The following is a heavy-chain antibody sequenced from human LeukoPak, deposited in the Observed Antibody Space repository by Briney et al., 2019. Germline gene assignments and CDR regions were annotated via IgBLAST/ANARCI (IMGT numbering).Heavy chain of an antibody. D-gene: IGHD3-22*01. CDR3: ARVSYYDSSGYYYENY. Sequence: QPGGSLRLSCTTSGFNFRAYWMGWVRQAPGKGLEWVAFIRYDGSNKYYADSVKGRFTISRDNSKNTLYLQMNSLRAEDTAVYYCARVSYYDSSGYYYENYWGQGTLVTVSS. CDR2: IRYDGSNK. V-gene: IGHV3-30*02. CDR1: GFNFRAYW. J-gene: IGHJ4*02.